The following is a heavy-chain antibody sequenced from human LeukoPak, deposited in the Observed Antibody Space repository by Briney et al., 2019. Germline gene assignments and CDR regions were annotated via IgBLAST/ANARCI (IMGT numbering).Heavy chain of an antibody. V-gene: IGHV4-34*01. J-gene: IGHJ4*02. CDR3: ATRLSSYDSSGYYEDYFDY. Sequence: SETLSLTCAVYGGSFSGYYWSWIRQPPGKGLEWIGEINHSGSTNYNPSLKSRVTISVDTSKNQFSLKLSSVTAADTAVYYCATRLSSYDSSGYYEDYFDYWGQGTLVTVSS. CDR1: GGSFSGYY. D-gene: IGHD3-22*01. CDR2: INHSGST.